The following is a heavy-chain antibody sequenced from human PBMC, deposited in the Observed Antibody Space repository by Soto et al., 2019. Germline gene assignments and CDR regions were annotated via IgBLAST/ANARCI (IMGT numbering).Heavy chain of an antibody. D-gene: IGHD3-3*01. CDR3: ARTIWSGYFQADY. CDR1: GFTFSTYS. Sequence: EVQLVESGGGLVQPGGSLRLSCVASGFTFSTYSMNWVRQAPGKGLEWISYSSSSSSTTYADFVKGRFTISRDNAKNSLYLQMNSLRDEYPAVYYCARTIWSGYFQADYWGQGTLVTVSS. CDR2: SSSSSST. J-gene: IGHJ4*02. V-gene: IGHV3-48*02.